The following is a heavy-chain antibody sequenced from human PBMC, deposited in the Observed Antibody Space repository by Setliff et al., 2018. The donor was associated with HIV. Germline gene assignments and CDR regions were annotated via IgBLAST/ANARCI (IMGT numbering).Heavy chain of an antibody. Sequence: PSETLSLTCAVYGGSFSGYYWSWIRQPPGKGLEWIGEINHSGSTNYNPSLKSRVTISVDTSKNQFSLKLSSVTAADTAVYYCARPSGAYCGGDCYGAFDIWGQGAMVTVSS. D-gene: IGHD2-21*02. CDR3: ARPSGAYCGGDCYGAFDI. CDR2: INHSGST. CDR1: GGSFSGYY. J-gene: IGHJ3*02. V-gene: IGHV4-34*01.